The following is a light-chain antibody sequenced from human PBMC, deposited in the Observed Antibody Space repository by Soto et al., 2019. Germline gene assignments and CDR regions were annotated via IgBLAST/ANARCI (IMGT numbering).Light chain of an antibody. Sequence: DIRMTQSPSTLSASVGDRVTITCRASQSISIWLAWYQQKPGKAPKLLIYDASSLESGVPSSFSGSGSGTEFTLTISSLQPEDFATYYCQQYQTLWTFGQGTKVEIK. CDR3: QQYQTLWT. V-gene: IGKV1-5*01. J-gene: IGKJ1*01. CDR2: DAS. CDR1: QSISIW.